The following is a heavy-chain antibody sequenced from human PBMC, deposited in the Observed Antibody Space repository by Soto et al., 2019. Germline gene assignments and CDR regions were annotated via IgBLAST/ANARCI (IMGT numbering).Heavy chain of an antibody. Sequence: PGESLKISCKGSGYSFTSYWIGWVRQMPGKGLEWMGIIYPGDSDTRYSPSFQGQVTISADKSISTAYLQWSSLKASDTAMYYCARLLLWFGELDDYYGMDVWGQGTTVTVSS. CDR2: IYPGDSDT. CDR1: GYSFTSYW. V-gene: IGHV5-51*01. D-gene: IGHD3-10*01. J-gene: IGHJ6*02. CDR3: ARLLLWFGELDDYYGMDV.